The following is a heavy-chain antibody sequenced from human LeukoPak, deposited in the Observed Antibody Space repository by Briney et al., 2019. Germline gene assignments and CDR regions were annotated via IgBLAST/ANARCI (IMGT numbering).Heavy chain of an antibody. CDR2: IYYSGST. D-gene: IGHD5-18*01. Sequence: SQTLSLTCTVSGGSISSGGYYWSWIRQHPGKGLEWIGYIYYSGSTYYNPSLKSRVTISVDTSKNQFSLKLSSVTAAGTAVYYCARVRIQLTSYYFDYWGQGTLVTVSS. CDR1: GGSISSGGYY. J-gene: IGHJ4*02. CDR3: ARVRIQLTSYYFDY. V-gene: IGHV4-31*03.